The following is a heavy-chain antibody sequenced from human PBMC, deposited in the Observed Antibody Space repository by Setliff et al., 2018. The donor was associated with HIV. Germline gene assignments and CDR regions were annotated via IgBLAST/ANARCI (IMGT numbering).Heavy chain of an antibody. V-gene: IGHV1-69*13. J-gene: IGHJ3*02. CDR1: GGTLSNYV. CDR3: ARDQTGVAAAAFGGGSAWSDEGFDI. D-gene: IGHD6-13*01. CDR2: IIPMYTIP. Sequence: EASVKVSCKTSGGTLSNYVITWVRQAPGQGLEWMGMIIPMYTIPAYAQKFQGRVTFTADESTSTAYMELSSLSSEDTAVYYCARDQTGVAAAAFGGGSAWSDEGFDIWGEGAMVTVSS.